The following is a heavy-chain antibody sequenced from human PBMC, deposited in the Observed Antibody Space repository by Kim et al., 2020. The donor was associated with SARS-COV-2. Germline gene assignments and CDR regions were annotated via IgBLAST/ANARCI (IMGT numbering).Heavy chain of an antibody. Sequence: GESLKISCKGSGYSFTSYWIGWVRQMPGKGLEWMGIIYPGDSDTRYSPSYQGQVTISADNSISTAYLQWSSLKASDTAMYYCARLVVVAATTIDWYFELWGRGTLVTVCS. CDR3: ARLVVVAATTIDWYFEL. V-gene: IGHV5-51*01. CDR2: IYPGDSDT. J-gene: IGHJ2*01. CDR1: GYSFTSYW. D-gene: IGHD2-15*01.